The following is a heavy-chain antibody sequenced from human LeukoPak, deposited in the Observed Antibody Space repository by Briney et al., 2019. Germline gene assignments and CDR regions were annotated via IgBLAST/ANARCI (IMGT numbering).Heavy chain of an antibody. CDR1: GYTFTGYY. CDR3: ALSMVRGVRFFFDY. Sequence: ASVKVSCKASGYTFTGYYMHWVRQAPGQGLEWMGWINPNSGGTNYAQKFQGRVTMTRDTSISTAYMELSRLRSDDTAVYYCALSMVRGVRFFFDYWGQGTLVTVSS. D-gene: IGHD3-10*01. CDR2: INPNSGGT. J-gene: IGHJ4*02. V-gene: IGHV1-2*02.